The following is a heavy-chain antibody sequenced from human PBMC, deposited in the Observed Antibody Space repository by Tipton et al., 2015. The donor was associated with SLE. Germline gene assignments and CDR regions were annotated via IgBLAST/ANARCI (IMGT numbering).Heavy chain of an antibody. Sequence: QLVQSGGGLVQPGGSLRLSCAGSGFTFSDYFVDWVRQAPGKGLEWVGRIRNKSDTYSTEYAASVKGRFTISRDDSKNSLYLQMNSLKIEDTAVYYCARDTSGRYADWGQGTLVSVSS. CDR3: ARDTSGRYAD. V-gene: IGHV3-72*01. J-gene: IGHJ4*02. CDR2: IRNKSDTYST. D-gene: IGHD3-16*01. CDR1: GFTFSDYF.